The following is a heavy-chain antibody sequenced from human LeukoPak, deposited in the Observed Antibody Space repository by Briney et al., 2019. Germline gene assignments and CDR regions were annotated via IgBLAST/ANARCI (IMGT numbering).Heavy chain of an antibody. J-gene: IGHJ4*02. Sequence: EASVKVSCKASGDSFTSYYMHWVRQAPGQELEWMGIINPSGGSTSYAQKFQGRVTMTRDMSTSTVYMELSRLRSDDTAVYYCARSGGYSYGYYPYWGQGTLVTVSS. V-gene: IGHV1-46*01. CDR1: GDSFTSYY. CDR2: INPSGGST. D-gene: IGHD5-18*01. CDR3: ARSGGYSYGYYPY.